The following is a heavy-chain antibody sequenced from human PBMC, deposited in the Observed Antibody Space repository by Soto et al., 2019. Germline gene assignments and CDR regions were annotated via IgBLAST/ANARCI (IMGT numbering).Heavy chain of an antibody. D-gene: IGHD3-22*01. J-gene: IGHJ5*02. CDR3: AAGRAYYYDSSGYYGSWFDP. CDR2: IVVGSGNT. V-gene: IGHV1-58*02. Sequence: GASVKVSCKASGFTFTSSAMQWVRQARGQRLEWIGWIVVGSGNTNYAQKFQERVTITRDMSTSTAYMELSSLRSEDTAVYYCAAGRAYYYDSSGYYGSWFDPWGQGTLVTVSS. CDR1: GFTFTSSA.